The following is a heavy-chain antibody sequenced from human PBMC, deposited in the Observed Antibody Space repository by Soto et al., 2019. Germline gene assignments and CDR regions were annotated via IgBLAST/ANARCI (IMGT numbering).Heavy chain of an antibody. D-gene: IGHD2-8*02. J-gene: IGHJ5*02. Sequence: QVQLVQSGAEVKKPGSSVKVSCKASGGTFGSYAISWVRQAPGQGLEWMGGIIPIFGTANYAQKFQGRVTITAEDSTRIAYRELSSLRSEATAVYYCAKDTRRYCTAGTCVPGFDPWGQGTLVTVSS. V-gene: IGHV1-69*01. CDR1: GGTFGSYA. CDR2: IIPIFGTA. CDR3: AKDTRRYCTAGTCVPGFDP.